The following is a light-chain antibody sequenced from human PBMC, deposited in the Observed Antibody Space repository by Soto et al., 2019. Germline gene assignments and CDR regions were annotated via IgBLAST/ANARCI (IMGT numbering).Light chain of an antibody. CDR3: QQRSNWPIT. CDR1: QSVSNSY. CDR2: DTS. J-gene: IGKJ5*01. V-gene: IGKV3D-20*02. Sequence: EFVLTQSPGTLSLSPGERATLSCRASQSVSNSYVAWYQQKSGQAPRLLIYDTSSRVTGIPDRFSGSGSGTDFTLTISRLEPEDFAVYYCQQRSNWPITFGQGTRLEIK.